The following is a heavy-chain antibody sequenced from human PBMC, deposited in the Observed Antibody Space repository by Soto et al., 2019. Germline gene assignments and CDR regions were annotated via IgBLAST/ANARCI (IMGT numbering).Heavy chain of an antibody. J-gene: IGHJ5*02. V-gene: IGHV1-2*04. CDR2: INPNRGGT. Sequence: ASLKVSCKASGYTFTGYYMHWVRQAPGQGLEWKGRINPNRGGTNYAQKVQGWVTMSRDTSISTAFMELSRLRSDDTAVYYCARGGIVGYGSGSYYTNWFDPWGQGTLVTVSS. CDR1: GYTFTGYY. CDR3: ARGGIVGYGSGSYYTNWFDP. D-gene: IGHD3-10*01.